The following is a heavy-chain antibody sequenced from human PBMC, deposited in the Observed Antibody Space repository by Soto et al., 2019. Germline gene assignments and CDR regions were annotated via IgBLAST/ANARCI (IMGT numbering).Heavy chain of an antibody. V-gene: IGHV1-69*13. J-gene: IGHJ6*02. CDR2: IIPIFGTA. D-gene: IGHD1-26*01. CDR1: GGTFSSYA. CDR3: ARGEAGVGATQYYYYGMDV. Sequence: SVKVSCKASGGTFSSYAISWVRQAPGQGLEWMGGIIPIFGTANYAQKFQGRVTITADESTSTAYMELSSLRSEDTAVYYCARGEAGVGATQYYYYGMDVWGQGTTVTVSS.